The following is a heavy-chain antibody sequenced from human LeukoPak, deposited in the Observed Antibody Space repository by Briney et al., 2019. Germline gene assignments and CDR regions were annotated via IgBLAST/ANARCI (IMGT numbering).Heavy chain of an antibody. Sequence: PSETLSLTCTVSGGPISSYYWSWIRQPPGKGLEWIGYIYYSGSTNYNPSLKSRVTISVDTSKNQFSLKLSSVTAADTAVYYCAGGSSQSDMDVWGQGTTVTVSS. J-gene: IGHJ6*02. CDR2: IYYSGST. CDR1: GGPISSYY. CDR3: AGGSSQSDMDV. V-gene: IGHV4-59*08.